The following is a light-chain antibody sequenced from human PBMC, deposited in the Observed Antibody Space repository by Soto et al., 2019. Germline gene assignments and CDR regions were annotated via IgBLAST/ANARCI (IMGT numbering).Light chain of an antibody. CDR1: SSDVGRYNH. V-gene: IGLV2-23*01. Sequence: QSVLTQPASVSGSPGQSITISCIGTSSDVGRYNHVSWYQHHPGKAPKVIIYEGNKRPSGISDRFSGSKSGNTASLTISGLQDDDEADYYCCSYGGVSNFVVFGGGTQLTVL. J-gene: IGLJ2*01. CDR3: CSYGGVSNFVV. CDR2: EGN.